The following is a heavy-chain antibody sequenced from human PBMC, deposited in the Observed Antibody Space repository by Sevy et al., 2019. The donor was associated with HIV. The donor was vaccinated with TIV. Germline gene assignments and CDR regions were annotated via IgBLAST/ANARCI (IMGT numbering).Heavy chain of an antibody. D-gene: IGHD3-22*01. J-gene: IGHJ5*02. CDR1: GFTFSSYA. Sequence: GGSLRLSCAASGFTFSSYAMHWVRQAPGKGLEWVAVISYDGNNKYHADSVKDRFTISRDNSKNTLYLQMNSLRAEDTAIYFCAKDHDNNWFDPWGQGTLVTVSS. V-gene: IGHV3-30*04. CDR2: ISYDGNNK. CDR3: AKDHDNNWFDP.